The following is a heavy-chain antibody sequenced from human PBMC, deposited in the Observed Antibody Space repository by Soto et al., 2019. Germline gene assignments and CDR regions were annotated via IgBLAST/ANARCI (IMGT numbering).Heavy chain of an antibody. D-gene: IGHD4-17*01. CDR3: ARGRAVTTHYYYYGMDV. CDR2: INHSGST. Sequence: QVQLQQWGAGLLKPSETLSLTCAVYGGSFSGYYWSWIRQPPGKGLEWIGEINHSGSTNYNPSLNSRVTISVDTSKNQFSLKLSSVTAADTAVYYCARGRAVTTHYYYYGMDVWGQGTTVTVSS. CDR1: GGSFSGYY. V-gene: IGHV4-34*01. J-gene: IGHJ6*02.